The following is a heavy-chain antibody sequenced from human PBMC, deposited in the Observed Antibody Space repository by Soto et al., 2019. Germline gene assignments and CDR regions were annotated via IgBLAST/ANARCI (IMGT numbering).Heavy chain of an antibody. D-gene: IGHD2-21*01. CDR3: ARDRGDLGRGMDV. CDR2: IYYSGST. Sequence: TSETLSLTCTVSGGSISSYYWSWIRQPPGKGLEWIGYIYYSGSTYYNPSLKSRVIISVDASKNQFSLKLNSVTAADTAVYYCARDRGDLGRGMDVWGQGTKVTVSS. V-gene: IGHV4-59*12. J-gene: IGHJ6*02. CDR1: GGSISSYY.